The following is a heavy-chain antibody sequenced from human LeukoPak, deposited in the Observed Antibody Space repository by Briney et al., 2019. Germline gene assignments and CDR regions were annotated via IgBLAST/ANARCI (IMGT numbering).Heavy chain of an antibody. CDR3: ASGPRRSTRREAFDY. CDR2: ISSSGSTI. V-gene: IGHV3-48*03. CDR1: GFTFSSYE. J-gene: IGHJ4*02. Sequence: GGSLRLSCAASGFTFSSYEMNWVRQAPGKGLEWVLYISSSGSTIYYADSVKGRFTISRDNAKNSLYLHMNRLRAEDTAVYYCASGPRRSTRREAFDYWGQGTLVTVSS. D-gene: IGHD2-2*01.